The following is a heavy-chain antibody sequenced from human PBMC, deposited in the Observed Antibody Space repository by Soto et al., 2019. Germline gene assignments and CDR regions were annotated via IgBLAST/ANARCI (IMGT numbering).Heavy chain of an antibody. D-gene: IGHD6-6*01. J-gene: IGHJ6*02. CDR2: ISYDGSNK. CDR3: ARDFEARPRGDYYYYYGMDV. Sequence: QVQLVESGGGVVQPGRSLRLSCAASGFTFSSYAMHWVRQAPGKGLEWVAVISYDGSNKYYADFVKGRFTISRDNSKNTLYLQMNSLRAEDTAVYYCARDFEARPRGDYYYYYGMDVWGQGTTVTVSS. V-gene: IGHV3-30-3*01. CDR1: GFTFSSYA.